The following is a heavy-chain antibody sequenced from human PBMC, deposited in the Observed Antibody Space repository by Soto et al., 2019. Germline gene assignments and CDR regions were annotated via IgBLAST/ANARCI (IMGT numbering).Heavy chain of an antibody. Sequence: QVQLVQSGAEVKKPGASVKVSCKASGYTLTSYGISWVRQAPGQGLEWMGWISAYNGNTNYAQKLQGRVTMTTDTSTSTAYMELRSLRSDDTAVYYCARSTYYYDSSGYLDDYWGQGTLVTVSS. CDR1: GYTLTSYG. J-gene: IGHJ4*02. V-gene: IGHV1-18*01. CDR3: ARSTYYYDSSGYLDDY. D-gene: IGHD3-22*01. CDR2: ISAYNGNT.